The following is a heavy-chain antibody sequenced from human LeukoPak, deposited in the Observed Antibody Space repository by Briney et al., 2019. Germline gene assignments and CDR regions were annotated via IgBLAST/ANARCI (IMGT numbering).Heavy chain of an antibody. CDR2: ISAYNGNT. Sequence: ASVKVSCKASGYTFTSYGISWMRQAPGQGLEWMGWISAYNGNTNYAQKLQGRVTMTTDTSTSTAYMELSSLRSDDTAVYYCARDDARITIFGVVIKSGHFDYWGQGTLVTVSS. CDR3: ARDDARITIFGVVIKSGHFDY. D-gene: IGHD3-3*01. V-gene: IGHV1-18*01. J-gene: IGHJ4*02. CDR1: GYTFTSYG.